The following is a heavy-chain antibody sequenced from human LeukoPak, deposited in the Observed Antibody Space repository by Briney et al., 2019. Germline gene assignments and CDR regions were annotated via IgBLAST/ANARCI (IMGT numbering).Heavy chain of an antibody. D-gene: IGHD3-3*01. J-gene: IGHJ4*02. CDR2: IVVGSGNT. Sequence: SVKVSCKASGFTFTSSAVQWVRQARGQRLEWIGWIVVGSGNTNYAQKFQERVTITRDMSTSTAYMELSSLRSEDTAVYYCAAGTRDDFWSGYYTPFDYWGQGTLVTVSS. CDR1: GFTFTSSA. V-gene: IGHV1-58*01. CDR3: AAGTRDDFWSGYYTPFDY.